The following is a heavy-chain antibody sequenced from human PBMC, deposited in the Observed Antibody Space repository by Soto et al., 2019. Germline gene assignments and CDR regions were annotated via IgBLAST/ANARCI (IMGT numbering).Heavy chain of an antibody. V-gene: IGHV3-23*01. D-gene: IGHD2-2*02. Sequence: EVQLLGSGGGLVQPGGSLRLSCAALGFTFSTYDMSWVRQAPAKGLEWVSTITGGGGDTFYADSVKGRFTISRDNSKNTLYLQMSSLRADDTAVYYCAKRPAPIRTFDYWGQGTLVTVSS. CDR3: AKRPAPIRTFDY. CDR1: GFTFSTYD. J-gene: IGHJ4*02. CDR2: ITGGGGDT.